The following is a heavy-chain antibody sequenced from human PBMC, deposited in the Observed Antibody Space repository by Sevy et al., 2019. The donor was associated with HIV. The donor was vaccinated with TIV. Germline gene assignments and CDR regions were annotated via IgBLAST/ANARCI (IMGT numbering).Heavy chain of an antibody. D-gene: IGHD3-22*01. J-gene: IGHJ4*02. V-gene: IGHV4-39*01. Sequence: SETLSLTCTVSGGSISSSSYYWGWIRQPPGKGLEWIGSIYYSGSTYYNPSLKSRVTISVDTSKNQFSLKLGSVTAADTAVYYCASYRVGSGYYLDYFDYWGQGTLVTVSS. CDR3: ASYRVGSGYYLDYFDY. CDR1: GGSISSSSYY. CDR2: IYYSGST.